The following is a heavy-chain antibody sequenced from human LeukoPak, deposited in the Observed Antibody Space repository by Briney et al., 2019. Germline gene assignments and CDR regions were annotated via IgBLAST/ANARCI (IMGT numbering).Heavy chain of an antibody. J-gene: IGHJ3*01. CDR2: IYYVGNT. V-gene: IGHV4-31*03. CDR3: ARFSTRLTGERIGAFDL. Sequence: PSETLSLTCTVSGGSLSSGGYYWTWIPQHPGKGLEWLAYIYYVGNTYYNPSLESRLSISADTSKNHFSLNLSSVTAADTAIYYCARFSTRLTGERIGAFDLWGQGTMVTVSS. D-gene: IGHD7-27*01. CDR1: GGSLSSGGYY.